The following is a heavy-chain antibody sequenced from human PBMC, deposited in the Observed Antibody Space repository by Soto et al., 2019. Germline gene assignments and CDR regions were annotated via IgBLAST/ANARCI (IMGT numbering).Heavy chain of an antibody. J-gene: IGHJ4*02. Sequence: QVQLVQSGAEVKKPGASVKVSCKASGYTFTSYYMHWVRQAPGQGLEWMGIINPSGGSTSYAQTSRGRVTMTRDTSTSTVYMELSSLRSEDTAVYYCARDRSSPTMYSGGWYVNWGQGTLVTVSS. CDR2: INPSGGST. D-gene: IGHD6-19*01. CDR3: ARDRSSPTMYSGGWYVN. V-gene: IGHV1-46*03. CDR1: GYTFTSYY.